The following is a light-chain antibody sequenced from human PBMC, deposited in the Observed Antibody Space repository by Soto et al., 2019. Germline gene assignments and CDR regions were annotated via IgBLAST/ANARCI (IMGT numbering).Light chain of an antibody. CDR2: KES. CDR3: QQYYSYSAA. Sequence: DVLLTQSPLSLPVTLGQPASISCRSSQSLVHSDGNTYLAWYQQKPGKDTKIVIYKESTLKSGVPSRFSGSGSGTEFTLTISSLQPEDFATYYCQQYYSYSAAFGQGTTGDIK. V-gene: IGKV2-30*02. J-gene: IGKJ1*01. CDR1: QSLVHSDGNTY.